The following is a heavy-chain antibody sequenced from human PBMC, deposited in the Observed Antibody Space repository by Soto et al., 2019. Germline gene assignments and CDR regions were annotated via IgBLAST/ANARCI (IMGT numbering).Heavy chain of an antibody. CDR3: ARRRAYCSSTSCYEEDGHGMDV. V-gene: IGHV1-69*01. D-gene: IGHD2-2*01. Sequence: QVQLVQSGAEVKKPGSSVKVSCKASGGTFSSYAISWVRQAPGQGLEWMGGIIPIFGTANYAQKFQGRVTITADESTSKAYMELSSLRSEDTAVYYCARRRAYCSSTSCYEEDGHGMDVWGQGTTVTVSS. CDR2: IIPIFGTA. J-gene: IGHJ6*02. CDR1: GGTFSSYA.